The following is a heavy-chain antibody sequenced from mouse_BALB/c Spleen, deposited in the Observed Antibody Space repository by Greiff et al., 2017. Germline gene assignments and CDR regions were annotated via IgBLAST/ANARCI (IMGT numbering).Heavy chain of an antibody. V-gene: IGHV1-80*01. J-gene: IGHJ4*01. Sequence: LQESGAELVRPGSSVKISCKASGYAFSSYWMNWVKQRPGQGLEWIGQIYPGDGDTNYNGKFKGKATLTADKSSSTAYMQLSSLTSEDSAVYFCARTGTYYAMDYWGQGTSVTVSS. CDR2: IYPGDGDT. CDR1: GYAFSSYW. CDR3: ARTGTYYAMDY. D-gene: IGHD4-1*01.